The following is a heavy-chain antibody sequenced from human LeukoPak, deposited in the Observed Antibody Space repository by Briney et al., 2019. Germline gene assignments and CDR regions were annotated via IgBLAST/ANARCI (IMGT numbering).Heavy chain of an antibody. CDR2: IYHSGST. V-gene: IGHV4-30-2*01. J-gene: IGHJ4*02. D-gene: IGHD5-12*01. Sequence: SQTLSLTCAVSGGSISSGGYSWSWIRQPPGKGLEWIGYIYHSGSTYYNPSLKSRATISVDRSKNQFSLKLSSVTAADTAVYYCAREGGYSGYDYFDYWGQGTLVTVSS. CDR3: AREGGYSGYDYFDY. CDR1: GGSISSGGYS.